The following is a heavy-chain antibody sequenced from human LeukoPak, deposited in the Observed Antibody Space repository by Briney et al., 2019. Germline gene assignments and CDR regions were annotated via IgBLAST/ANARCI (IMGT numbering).Heavy chain of an antibody. D-gene: IGHD5-24*01. V-gene: IGHV4-34*01. J-gene: IGHJ6*02. Sequence: SETLSLTCAVYGGSFSGYYWSRIRQPPGKGLEWIGEINHSGSTNYNPSLKSRVTISVDTSKNQFSLKLSSVTAADTAVYYCARWLQMGRYYYGMDVWGQGTTVTVSS. CDR2: INHSGST. CDR1: GGSFSGYY. CDR3: ARWLQMGRYYYGMDV.